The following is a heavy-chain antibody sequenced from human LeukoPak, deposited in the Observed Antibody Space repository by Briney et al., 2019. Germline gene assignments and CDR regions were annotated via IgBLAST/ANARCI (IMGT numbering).Heavy chain of an antibody. D-gene: IGHD2-2*02. V-gene: IGHV3-11*04. J-gene: IGHJ4*02. Sequence: GGSLRLSCAASGFTFSDYYMSWIRQAPGKGLEWVSYISSSGSTIYYADSVKGRFTISRDNAKNSLYLQMNSLRAEDTAVYYCARVSPYCSSTSCYTDYWGQGTLVTVSS. CDR1: GFTFSDYY. CDR2: ISSSGSTI. CDR3: ARVSPYCSSTSCYTDY.